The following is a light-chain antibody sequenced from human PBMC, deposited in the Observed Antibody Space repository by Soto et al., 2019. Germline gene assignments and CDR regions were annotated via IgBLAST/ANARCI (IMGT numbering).Light chain of an antibody. Sequence: QLVLTQSASASASLGASVKLTSTLSSAYSGNAIAWLQQQPEKGPRYLMRVTNDGSHSKGDGIPARFSGSSSGAERYLSISNLQSEDEAEYYCQAWRTGIAVFGGGTQLTVL. J-gene: IGLJ7*01. CDR2: VTNDGSH. CDR3: QAWRTGIAV. CDR1: SAYSGNA. V-gene: IGLV4-69*02.